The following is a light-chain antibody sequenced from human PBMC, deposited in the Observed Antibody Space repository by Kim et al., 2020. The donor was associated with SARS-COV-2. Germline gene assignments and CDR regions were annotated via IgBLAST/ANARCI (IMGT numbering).Light chain of an antibody. Sequence: AIQLTQSPSSLSASVGDRVTITCRASQGISSSLAWYQQGPGKAPKLLIYDASSLESGVPSRFSGSGSGTDFTLTISSLQPEDFATYYCQQFNSYPLTFGGGTKVDIK. CDR2: DAS. V-gene: IGKV1-13*02. CDR1: QGISSS. J-gene: IGKJ4*01. CDR3: QQFNSYPLT.